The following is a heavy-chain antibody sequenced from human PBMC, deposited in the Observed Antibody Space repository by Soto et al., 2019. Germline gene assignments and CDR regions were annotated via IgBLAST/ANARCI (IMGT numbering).Heavy chain of an antibody. CDR2: ISSSSSRI. Sequence: GRSLRLSCAASGFTFSNYDMNWVRQAPGKGLEWVSFISSSSSRIYYADSVKGRFTISRDNAKNSLYLQMNSLRDEDTAVYYCARTESARGIDSPWFDPWRQGTLVPVSS. D-gene: IGHD5-12*01. V-gene: IGHV3-48*02. CDR3: ARTESARGIDSPWFDP. CDR1: GFTFSNYD. J-gene: IGHJ5*02.